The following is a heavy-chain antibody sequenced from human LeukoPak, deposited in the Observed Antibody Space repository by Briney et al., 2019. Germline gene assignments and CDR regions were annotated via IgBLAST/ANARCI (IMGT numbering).Heavy chain of an antibody. V-gene: IGHV3-23*01. CDR1: GFTFSSYA. CDR2: IRASGGTA. D-gene: IGHD3-10*01. J-gene: IGHJ2*01. CDR3: AKVWAHDGSGNPYWHFDL. Sequence: GGTLRLSCSASGFTFSSYAMSWVRQAPGKGLEWVSAIRASGGTAYYADSVKGRFTISGDNSKNTLYLQMNSLRAGDTAVYYCAKVWAHDGSGNPYWHFDLWGRGTLVTVSS.